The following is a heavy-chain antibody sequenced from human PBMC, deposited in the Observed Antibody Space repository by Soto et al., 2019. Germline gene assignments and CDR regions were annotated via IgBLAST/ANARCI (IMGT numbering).Heavy chain of an antibody. CDR2: IYYSGST. CDR3: ARALVGATTGGWYFDL. J-gene: IGHJ2*01. D-gene: IGHD1-26*01. Sequence: QVQLQESGPGLVKPSETLSLTCTVSGGSISSYYWSWIRQPPGKGLEWIGYIYYSGSTNYNPSLTSRVTISVDTSKNQFSLKLSSVTAADTAVYYCARALVGATTGGWYFDLWGRGTLVTVSS. CDR1: GGSISSYY. V-gene: IGHV4-59*01.